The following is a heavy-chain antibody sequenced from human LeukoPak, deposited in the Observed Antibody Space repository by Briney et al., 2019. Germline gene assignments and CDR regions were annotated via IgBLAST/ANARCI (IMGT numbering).Heavy chain of an antibody. CDR2: ISYDGGNR. CDR1: GFIFSNYA. J-gene: IGHJ4*02. D-gene: IGHD5-18*01. CDR3: AKDLSYGLDY. Sequence: GRSLRLSCAASGFIFSNYAMHWVRQAPGKGLEWVAIISYDGGNRYYADSVKDRFTISRDNSRNTLFLQMNSLRVEDTAVYYCAKDLSYGLDYWGQGTLVTVSS. V-gene: IGHV3-30-3*01.